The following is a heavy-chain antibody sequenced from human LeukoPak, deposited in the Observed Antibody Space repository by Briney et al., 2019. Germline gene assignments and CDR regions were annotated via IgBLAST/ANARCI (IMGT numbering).Heavy chain of an antibody. V-gene: IGHV1-3*01. CDR3: ARVVLNSSGWYLASGYFDY. CDR1: GYTFTSYA. J-gene: IGHJ4*02. D-gene: IGHD6-19*01. Sequence: ASVKVSCKASGYTFTSYAMHWVRQAPGQRLEWMGWINAGNGNTKYSQKFQGRVTITRDTSASTAYMELSSLRSEDTAVYYCARVVLNSSGWYLASGYFDYWGQGTLVTVSS. CDR2: INAGNGNT.